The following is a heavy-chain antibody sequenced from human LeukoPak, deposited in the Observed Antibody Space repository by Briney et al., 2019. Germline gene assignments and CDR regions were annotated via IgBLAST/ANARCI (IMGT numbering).Heavy chain of an antibody. D-gene: IGHD3-16*01. Sequence: SETLSLTCTVSGVSISSGGYYWSWIRQHPGKGLEWIGYIYYSGSTYYNPSLKSRVTISVDTSKNQFSLKLSSVTAADTAVYYCARDFAYIDAFDIWGQGTMVTVSS. CDR3: ARDFAYIDAFDI. CDR1: GVSISSGGYY. J-gene: IGHJ3*02. V-gene: IGHV4-31*03. CDR2: IYYSGST.